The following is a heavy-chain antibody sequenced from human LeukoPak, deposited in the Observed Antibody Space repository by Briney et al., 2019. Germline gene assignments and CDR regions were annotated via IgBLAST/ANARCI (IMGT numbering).Heavy chain of an antibody. CDR1: GFTFSSYA. D-gene: IGHD4-17*01. CDR3: ARDKLTTVTMYYFDY. J-gene: IGHJ4*02. V-gene: IGHV3-30-3*01. Sequence: PGGSLRLSCAASGFTFSSYAMSWVRQAPGKGLEWVAVISYDGSNKYYADSVKGRFTISRDNSKNTLYLQMNSLRAEDTAVYYCARDKLTTVTMYYFDYWGQGTLVTVSS. CDR2: ISYDGSNK.